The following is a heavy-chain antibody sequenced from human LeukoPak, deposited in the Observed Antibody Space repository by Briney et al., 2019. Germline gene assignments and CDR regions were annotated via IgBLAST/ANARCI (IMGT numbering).Heavy chain of an antibody. J-gene: IGHJ5*02. CDR2: IRYDGGNK. D-gene: IGHD2-15*01. V-gene: IGHV3-30*02. Sequence: GGSLRLSCVVSGFDFSRFDMHWVRQAPGKGLEWVASIRYDGGNKYYADSVKGRFTVSRDNSKNALYLRMNSMRAEDTAVYYCAKEGGHCTGGSCYDTKWFDPWGQGTLVTVSS. CDR3: AKEGGHCTGGSCYDTKWFDP. CDR1: GFDFSRFD.